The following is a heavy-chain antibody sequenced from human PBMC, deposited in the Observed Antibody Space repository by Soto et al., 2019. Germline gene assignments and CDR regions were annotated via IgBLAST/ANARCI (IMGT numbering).Heavy chain of an antibody. CDR2: IYPGGDT. J-gene: IGHJ4*02. Sequence: EVQLVETGGGLIQPGGSLRLSCAASEFTVSSNHMSWVRQAPGKGLEWVSVIYPGGDTYYAASVRGRFTISRDNSKNTLYLHMTSLRAEDTAVYYCASIRIPYVSDRRLAAFYFDYWGQGTLVTVSS. CDR3: ASIRIPYVSDRRLAAFYFDY. CDR1: EFTVSSNH. V-gene: IGHV3-53*02. D-gene: IGHD3-16*01.